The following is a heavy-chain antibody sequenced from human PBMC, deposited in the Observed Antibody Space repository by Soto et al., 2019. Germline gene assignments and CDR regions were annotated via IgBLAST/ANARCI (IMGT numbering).Heavy chain of an antibody. V-gene: IGHV4-59*01. CDR1: GGSISSYY. D-gene: IGHD4-17*01. CDR2: IYYSGST. Sequence: QVQLQESGPGLVKPSETLSLTCTVSGGSISSYYWSWIRQPPGKGLEWIGYIYYSGSTNYNPSLKSRVTISVDTSKNQFSLKLSSVTAADTAVYYCARVAYGGNSLWYFDLWGRGTLVTVSS. J-gene: IGHJ2*01. CDR3: ARVAYGGNSLWYFDL.